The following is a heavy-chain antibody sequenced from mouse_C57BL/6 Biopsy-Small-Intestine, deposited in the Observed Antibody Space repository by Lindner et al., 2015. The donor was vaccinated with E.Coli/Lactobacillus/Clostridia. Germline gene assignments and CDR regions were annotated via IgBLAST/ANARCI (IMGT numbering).Heavy chain of an antibody. J-gene: IGHJ2*01. V-gene: IGHV1-14*01. Sequence: YTSTIYVVHWVKQKPGQGLEWIGYINPYIDGTKYNEKFKGKATLTSDKSSSTAYMELSSLTSEDSAIYYCARYDGRYFGYWGQGTTLTVSS. CDR1: YTSTIYV. D-gene: IGHD1-1*02. CDR3: ARYDGRYFGY. CDR2: INPYIDGT.